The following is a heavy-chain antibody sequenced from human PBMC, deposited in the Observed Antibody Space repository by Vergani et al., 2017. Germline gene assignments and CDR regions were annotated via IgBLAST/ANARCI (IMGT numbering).Heavy chain of an antibody. CDR1: GFRFDQFG. CDR2: ISFNGLTV. D-gene: IGHD2/OR15-2a*01. Sequence: VQLVESGGGVVQPGRSLRLSCVASGFRFDQFGMMWVRQSPGKGPAWVAGISFNGLTVGYSESVEGRFTISRDNSKKSLFLQMSNVRAEDTASYHCARGGLYSFYYFMNVWGNGTTVKVSS. J-gene: IGHJ6*03. V-gene: IGHV3-20*01. CDR3: ARGGLYSFYYFMNV.